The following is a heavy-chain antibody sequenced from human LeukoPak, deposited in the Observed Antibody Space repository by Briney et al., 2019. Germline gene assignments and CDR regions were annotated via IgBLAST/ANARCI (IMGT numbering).Heavy chain of an antibody. J-gene: IGHJ4*02. D-gene: IGHD1-26*01. CDR3: ARGYSGSYPADY. CDR2: IIPIFGTA. CDR1: GGTFSSYA. V-gene: IGHV1-69*13. Sequence: SVKVSCTASGGTFSSYAISWVRQAPGQGLEWMGGIIPIFGTASYAQKFQGRVTITADESTSTAYMELSSLRSEDTAVYYCARGYSGSYPADYWGQGTLVTVSS.